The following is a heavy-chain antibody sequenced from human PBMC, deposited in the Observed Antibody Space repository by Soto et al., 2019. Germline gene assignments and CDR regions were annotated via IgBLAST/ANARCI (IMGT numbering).Heavy chain of an antibody. CDR2: ISYEGSTQ. Sequence: QVHLEESGGGVVQPGRSLRLSCTASGFTFSGYGMHWVRQAPGKGLEWVAVISYEGSTQYYAESVKGRFTISRDNSKNTLYLQMNSLRLEDTGVYYCAKDEGWRIQLWLGSYGLDVWGHGTTVNVSS. V-gene: IGHV3-30*18. D-gene: IGHD5-18*01. CDR3: AKDEGWRIQLWLGSYGLDV. J-gene: IGHJ6*02. CDR1: GFTFSGYG.